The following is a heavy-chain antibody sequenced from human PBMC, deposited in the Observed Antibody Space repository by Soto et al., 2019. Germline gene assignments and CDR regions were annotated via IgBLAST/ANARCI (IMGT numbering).Heavy chain of an antibody. V-gene: IGHV1-18*01. CDR2: ISAYNGNT. Sequence: ASVKVSCKASGYTFTSYGISWVRQAPGQGLEWMGWISAYNGNTNYAQKLLGRVTMTTDTSTSTAYMELRSLRSDDTAVYYCATHSSSWGHKNYYYYYGMDVWGQGTTVTVSS. J-gene: IGHJ6*02. D-gene: IGHD6-13*01. CDR1: GYTFTSYG. CDR3: ATHSSSWGHKNYYYYYGMDV.